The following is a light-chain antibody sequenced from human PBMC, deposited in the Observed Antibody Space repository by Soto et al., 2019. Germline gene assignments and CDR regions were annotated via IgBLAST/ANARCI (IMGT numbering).Light chain of an antibody. CDR1: QSISSW. CDR3: QQYNSYWT. CDR2: KAS. J-gene: IGKJ1*01. V-gene: IGKV1-5*03. Sequence: DIQMTQSPSTLSASVGDRVTITCRASQSISSWLAWYRQKPGKPPKLLIYKASNLESGVPSRFSGSGSGTEFTLTISSLQPDDFATYYCQQYNSYWTFGQGTKVEIK.